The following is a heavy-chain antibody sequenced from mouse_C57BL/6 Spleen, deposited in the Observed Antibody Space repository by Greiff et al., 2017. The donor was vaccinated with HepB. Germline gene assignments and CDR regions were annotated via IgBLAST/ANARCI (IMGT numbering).Heavy chain of an antibody. CDR3: TRWDYYFDY. J-gene: IGHJ2*01. CDR1: GYTFTDYE. D-gene: IGHD4-1*01. Sequence: QVQLQQSGAELVRPGASVTLSCKASGYTFTDYEMHWVKQTPVHGLEWIGAIDPETGGTAYNQKFEGKAILTADKSSSTAYMELRSLTSEDSAVYYCTRWDYYFDYWGQGTTLTVSS. V-gene: IGHV1-15*01. CDR2: IDPETGGT.